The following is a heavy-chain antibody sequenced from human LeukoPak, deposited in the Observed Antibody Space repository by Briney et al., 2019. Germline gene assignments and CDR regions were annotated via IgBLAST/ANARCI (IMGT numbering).Heavy chain of an antibody. CDR1: GFTFSSYA. CDR2: ISSSSSYI. Sequence: PGGSLRLSCAASGFTFSSYAMSWVRQAPGKGLEWVSSISSSSSYIYYADSVKGRFTISRDNAKNSLYLQMNSLRAEDTAVYYCAKIDGSSGWALDYWGQGTLVTVSS. J-gene: IGHJ4*02. D-gene: IGHD6-19*01. CDR3: AKIDGSSGWALDY. V-gene: IGHV3-21*01.